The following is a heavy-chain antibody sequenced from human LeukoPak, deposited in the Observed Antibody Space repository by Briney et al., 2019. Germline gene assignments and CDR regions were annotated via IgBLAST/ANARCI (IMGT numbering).Heavy chain of an antibody. CDR3: ARRGYSGYDSYYFDY. V-gene: IGHV7-4-1*02. D-gene: IGHD5-12*01. CDR1: GYTFTSYA. Sequence: PRASVKVSCKASGYTFTSYAMNWVRQAPGQGLEWMGWINTNTGNPTYAQGFTGRFVFSLDTSVSTAYLQISSLKAEDTAVYYCARRGYSGYDSYYFDYWGQGTLVTVSS. J-gene: IGHJ4*02. CDR2: INTNTGNP.